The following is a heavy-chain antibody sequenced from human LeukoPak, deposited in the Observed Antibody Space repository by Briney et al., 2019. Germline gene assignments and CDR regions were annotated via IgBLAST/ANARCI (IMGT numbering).Heavy chain of an antibody. CDR3: ASGFDP. Sequence: SETLSLTCTVSGRSISSSSYYCGWVRQPTGKGLEWIGSIYYSGSTYYTPPLKSRLPISVDTSKHQLPLTLSSVPAADTAVYYCASGFDPWGQGTLVTVSS. CDR1: GRSISSSSYY. J-gene: IGHJ5*02. V-gene: IGHV4-39*06. CDR2: IYYSGST.